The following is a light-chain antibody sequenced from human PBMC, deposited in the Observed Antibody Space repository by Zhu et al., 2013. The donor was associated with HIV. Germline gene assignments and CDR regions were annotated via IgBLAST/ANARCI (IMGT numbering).Light chain of an antibody. J-gene: IGKJ1*01. CDR3: HVYGNTPT. Sequence: EVVLTQSPATLSVSPGETATLSCRASQSLNSNLAWYQQKPGQPPRLLIYAASTRASDIPARFSGRGSGTDFTLTISSLQSEDFAVYYCHVYGNTPTFGPGTKVEIK. CDR1: QSLNSN. CDR2: AAS. V-gene: IGKV3-15*01.